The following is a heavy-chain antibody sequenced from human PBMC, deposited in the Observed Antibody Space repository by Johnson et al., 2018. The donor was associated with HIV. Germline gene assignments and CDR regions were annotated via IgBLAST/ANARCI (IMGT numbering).Heavy chain of an antibody. CDR1: GFPFSSYA. Sequence: VQLVESGGGLVQRGGSLRLSCAAYGFPFSSYAMTWVRQAPGKGVEWVSAISGSGDSTSYADSVQGRFTIARDNSKNPLYLQMNSLRAEDTAVYYCAKVRDYYDSSGYSYYDAFDIWGQGTMVTVSS. CDR2: ISGSGDST. J-gene: IGHJ3*02. V-gene: IGHV3-23*04. D-gene: IGHD3-22*01. CDR3: AKVRDYYDSSGYSYYDAFDI.